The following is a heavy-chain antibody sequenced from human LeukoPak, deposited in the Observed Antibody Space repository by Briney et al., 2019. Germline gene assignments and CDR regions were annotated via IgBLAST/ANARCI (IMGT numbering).Heavy chain of an antibody. J-gene: IGHJ6*02. V-gene: IGHV3-21*01. Sequence: GGSLRLSCAASGFTFSSYSTNWVRQAPGKGLEWVSSISSSSSYIYYADSVKGRFTISRENAKNSLYLQMNSLRAEDTAVYYCARDEGRYYYYGMDVWGQGTTVTVSS. CDR2: ISSSSSYI. CDR1: GFTFSSYS. CDR3: ARDEGRYYYYGMDV.